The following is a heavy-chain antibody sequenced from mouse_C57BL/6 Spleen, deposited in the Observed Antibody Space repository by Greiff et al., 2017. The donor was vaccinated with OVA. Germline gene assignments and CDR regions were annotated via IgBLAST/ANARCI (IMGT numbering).Heavy chain of an antibody. CDR3: TRDPAGTRWYFDV. Sequence: EVMLVESGEGLVKPGGSLKLSCAASGFTFSSYAMSWVRQTPEKRLEWVAYISSGGDYIYYADTVKGRFTISRDNARNTLYLQMSSLKSEDTAMYYCTRDPAGTRWYFDVWGTGTTVTVSS. D-gene: IGHD4-1*01. J-gene: IGHJ1*03. CDR2: ISSGGDYI. V-gene: IGHV5-9-1*02. CDR1: GFTFSSYA.